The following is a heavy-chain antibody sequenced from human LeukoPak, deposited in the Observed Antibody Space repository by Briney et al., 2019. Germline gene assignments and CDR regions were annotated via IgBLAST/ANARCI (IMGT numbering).Heavy chain of an antibody. J-gene: IGHJ4*02. D-gene: IGHD3-16*02. CDR2: IYYSGST. V-gene: IGHV4-39*02. CDR1: GGSISSSSYY. CDR3: ARDGYYDWGSYRYRVHDY. Sequence: SETLSLTCTVSGGSISSSSYYWGWIRQPPGKGLEWIGSIYYSGSTYYNPSLKSRVTISVDTSKNQFSLKLSSVTAADTAVYYCARDGYYDWGSYRYRVHDYWGQGTLVTVSS.